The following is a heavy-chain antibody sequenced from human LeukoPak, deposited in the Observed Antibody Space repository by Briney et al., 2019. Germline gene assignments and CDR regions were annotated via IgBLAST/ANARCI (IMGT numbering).Heavy chain of an antibody. Sequence: SETLSLTCTVSGGSISSYYWSWIRQSAGKGLEWIGRIYSSGSTNYNPSLKSRVTMSVDTSKNQFSLKLSSVTAADTAVYYCARTNFNSYYDYVWGSYRFGDDAFDIWGQGTMVTVSS. CDR1: GGSISSYY. CDR3: ARTNFNSYYDYVWGSYRFGDDAFDI. CDR2: IYSSGST. J-gene: IGHJ3*02. D-gene: IGHD3-16*02. V-gene: IGHV4-4*07.